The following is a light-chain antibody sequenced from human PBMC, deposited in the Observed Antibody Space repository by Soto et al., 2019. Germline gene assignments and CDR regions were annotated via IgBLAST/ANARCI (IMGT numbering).Light chain of an antibody. Sequence: EIVMTQSPVTLSVSPGERATLSCRASQSVSSNLAWYQQKPGQAPRLLIYGASTRATGIPARFSGSGSGTEFTLTISSLHSEDFAVYYCQQYNNWPLSFGPGTKVDIK. CDR1: QSVSSN. J-gene: IGKJ3*01. CDR3: QQYNNWPLS. CDR2: GAS. V-gene: IGKV3-15*01.